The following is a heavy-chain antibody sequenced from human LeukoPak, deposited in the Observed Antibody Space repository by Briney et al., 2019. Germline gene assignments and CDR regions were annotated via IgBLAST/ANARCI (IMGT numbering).Heavy chain of an antibody. J-gene: IGHJ4*02. CDR2: ITSSSRYI. V-gene: IGHV3-21*01. D-gene: IGHD5-18*01. CDR1: GFSFTTYS. Sequence: PGGSLRLSCAASGFSFTTYSMNWVRQAPGKGLEWVSSITSSSRYIYYADSMKGRFTISRDNAKNSLYLQMNSLRAEGTAVYYCTRNYPIYNYGSFFDFGGQGTLVTVSS. CDR3: TRNYPIYNYGSFFDF.